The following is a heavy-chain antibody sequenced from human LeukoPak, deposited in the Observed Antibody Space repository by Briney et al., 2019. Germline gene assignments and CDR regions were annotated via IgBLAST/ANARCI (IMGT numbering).Heavy chain of an antibody. CDR3: ARDRRYDFWSGYFYYYYGMDV. CDR2: INSDGRST. Sequence: PGGSLRLSCAASGFTFSSYWMHWVRQAPGKGLVWVSRINSDGRSTSYADSVKGRFTISRDNAKNTLYLQMNSLRAEDTAVSYCARDRRYDFWSGYFYYYYGMDVWGQGTTVTVSS. J-gene: IGHJ6*02. D-gene: IGHD3-3*01. CDR1: GFTFSSYW. V-gene: IGHV3-74*01.